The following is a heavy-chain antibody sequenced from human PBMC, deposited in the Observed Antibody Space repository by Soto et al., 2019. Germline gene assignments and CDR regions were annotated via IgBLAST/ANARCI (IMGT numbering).Heavy chain of an antibody. CDR1: GCSISSYY. D-gene: IGHD3-16*01. CDR2: IYYSGST. CDR3: ARAGGPTNNGMDV. Sequence: XETLSLACTVAGCSISSYYWSWIRQPPGKGLEWIGYIYYSGSTNYNPSLKSRVTISVDTSKNQFSLKLSSVTAADTAVYYCARAGGPTNNGMDVWGQGPTVTVSS. V-gene: IGHV4-59*01. J-gene: IGHJ6*02.